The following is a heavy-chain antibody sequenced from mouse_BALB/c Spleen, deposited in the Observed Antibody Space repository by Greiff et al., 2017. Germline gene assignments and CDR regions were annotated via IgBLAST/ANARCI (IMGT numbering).Heavy chain of an antibody. CDR1: GFTFSSYG. D-gene: IGHD1-1*01. CDR2: ISSGGSYT. J-gene: IGHJ4*01. Sequence: EVQGVESGGDLVKPGGSLKLSCAASGFTFSSYGMSWVRQTPDKRLEWVATISSGGSYTYYPDSVKGRFTISRDNAKNTLYLQMSSLKSEDTAMYYCARQDYGSSRLYYYAMDYWGQGTSVTVSS. CDR3: ARQDYGSSRLYYYAMDY. V-gene: IGHV5-6*01.